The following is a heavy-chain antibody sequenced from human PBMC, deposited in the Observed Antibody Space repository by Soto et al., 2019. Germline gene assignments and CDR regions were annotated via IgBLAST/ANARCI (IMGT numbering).Heavy chain of an antibody. V-gene: IGHV4-30-4*01. J-gene: IGHJ6*02. D-gene: IGHD3-3*01. CDR2: IDGRGST. Sequence: PSETLSLTCTVSGGSTSSGDYYWSWIRQPPGKGLEWIGYIDGRGSTFYNPSLKSRQTLSMDASKNQFFLNLNTVTAADTAVYYCTRHDSNYDFWSCSPPRYGMDVWGQGTTVTVSS. CDR1: GGSTSSGDYY. CDR3: TRHDSNYDFWSCSPPRYGMDV.